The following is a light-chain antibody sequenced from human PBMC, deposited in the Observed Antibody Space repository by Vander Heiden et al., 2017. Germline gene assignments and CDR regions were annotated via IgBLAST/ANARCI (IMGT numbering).Light chain of an antibody. CDR3: QQEDSTPIT. V-gene: IGKV4-1*01. CDR2: WAS. Sequence: DIVMTQSPDSLAVSLVERATINCKSSQSVLYSSNNKNYLAWYQQKPGQPPKLLIYWASTRESGVPDRFSVRGSGTDFTLTISSLQAEDVAVYYCQQEDSTPITFGRGTKVXIK. CDR1: QSVLYSSNNKNY. J-gene: IGKJ4*01.